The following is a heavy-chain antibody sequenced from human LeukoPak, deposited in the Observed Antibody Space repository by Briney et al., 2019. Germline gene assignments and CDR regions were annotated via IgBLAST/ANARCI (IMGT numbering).Heavy chain of an antibody. CDR3: ARGYCSGGSCPNWFDP. V-gene: IGHV1-18*01. D-gene: IGHD2-15*01. J-gene: IGHJ5*02. CDR2: ISAYTGST. CDR1: GYTFTSYG. Sequence: GASVKVSCKASGYTFTSYGITWVRQAPGQGLEWMGWISAYTGSTQSAQKLQGRVTMATDTSTGTAYMELWSLRSDDTAVYYCARGYCSGGSCPNWFDPWGQGTLVTVSS.